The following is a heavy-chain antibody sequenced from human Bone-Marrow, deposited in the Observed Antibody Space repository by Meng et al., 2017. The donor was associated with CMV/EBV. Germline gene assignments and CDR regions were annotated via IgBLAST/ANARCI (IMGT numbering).Heavy chain of an antibody. CDR2: INDSGST. CDR1: GGSLTDYD. V-gene: IGHV4-34*01. CDR3: ARVSDL. Sequence: GSLRLSCAVYGGSLTDYDWGWIRQSPGKGLEWIGDINDSGSTKYNPSLQRRVTISVDTARNQFSLKVRFVTAADTAVYYCARVSDLWGQGTLVTFSS. J-gene: IGHJ1*01.